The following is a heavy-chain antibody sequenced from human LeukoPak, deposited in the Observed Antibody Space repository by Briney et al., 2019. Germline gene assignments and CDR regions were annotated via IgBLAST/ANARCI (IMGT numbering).Heavy chain of an antibody. CDR1: RGSISSYS. V-gene: IGHV4-4*07. J-gene: IGHJ3*02. CDR2: IYSSGST. CDR3: ARSYDSSGYHDAFDI. Sequence: SETLSLTCTVSRGSISSYSWSWIRQPAGKGLEWIGRIYSSGSTNYNPSLKSRVTLSVDTSKNQFSLKLSSVTAADTAVYYCARSYDSSGYHDAFDIWGLGTLVTVSS. D-gene: IGHD3-22*01.